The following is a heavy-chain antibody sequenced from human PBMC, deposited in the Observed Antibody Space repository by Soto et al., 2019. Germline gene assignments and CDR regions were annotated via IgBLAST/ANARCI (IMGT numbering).Heavy chain of an antibody. Sequence: QVQLVQSGAEVKKPGASVKVSCKASGYTFTSYGISWVRQAPGQGLEWMGWISAYNGNTNYAQKLQGRVTMTTDTSTSTAYMELRILRSDDTAVYYCARSPVFIAARLNYGMDVWGQGTTVTVSS. CDR3: ARSPVFIAARLNYGMDV. J-gene: IGHJ6*02. D-gene: IGHD6-6*01. CDR1: GYTFTSYG. V-gene: IGHV1-18*04. CDR2: ISAYNGNT.